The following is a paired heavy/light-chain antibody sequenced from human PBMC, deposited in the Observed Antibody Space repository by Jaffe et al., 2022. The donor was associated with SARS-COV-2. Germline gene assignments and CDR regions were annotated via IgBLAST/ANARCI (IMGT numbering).Heavy chain of an antibody. Sequence: QLQLQESGPGLVKPSETLSLTCTVSGGSIGSSTYYWGWIRQPPGKGLEWIGSIHDSGSTYYNPSLKSRLTISVDTPKNQFSLKLSSVTAADTGVYYCARRGDYWGRGTLVTVSS. CDR3: ARRGDY. CDR2: IHDSGST. J-gene: IGHJ4*02. CDR1: GGSIGSSTYY. V-gene: IGHV4-39*01.
Light chain of an antibody. CDR3: LLYYGGARV. CDR2: DTS. V-gene: IGLV7-46*01. CDR1: TGAVTSGHY. J-gene: IGLJ3*02. Sequence: QAVVTQEPSLTVSPGGTVTLTCGSSTGAVTSGHYPYWFQQKPGQAPTTLIYDTSNKDSWTPARFSGSLLGGKAALTLSGAQPEDEADYYCLLYYGGARVFGGGTKLTVL.